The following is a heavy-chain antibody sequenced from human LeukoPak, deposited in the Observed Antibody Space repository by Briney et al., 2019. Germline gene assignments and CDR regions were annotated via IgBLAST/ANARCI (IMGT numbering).Heavy chain of an antibody. CDR3: ARDRRGLYYDSSGYVVN. Sequence: GGSLRLSCAASGFTFSSYSMSWVRQAPGKGLEWVSGINWNGGSTGYADSVKGRFTISRDNAKNSLYLQMNSLRAEDTALYYCARDRRGLYYDSSGYVVNWGQGTLVTVSS. V-gene: IGHV3-20*04. J-gene: IGHJ4*02. CDR1: GFTFSSYS. D-gene: IGHD3-22*01. CDR2: INWNGGST.